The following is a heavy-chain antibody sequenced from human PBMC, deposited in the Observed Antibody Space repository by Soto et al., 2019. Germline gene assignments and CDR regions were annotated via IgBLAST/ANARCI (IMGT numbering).Heavy chain of an antibody. Sequence: GGSLRLSCEAFGFTFSSYAMTWVRQATGKGLEWVSVISGSGSSSSYEESVKGRFTISRDNSKNTLYLQMNSLRAEDTAVYYCGRGSGSGSYYTGWGQGTLVTVSS. D-gene: IGHD3-10*01. V-gene: IGHV3-23*01. CDR2: ISGSGSSS. CDR1: GFTFSSYA. J-gene: IGHJ4*02. CDR3: GRGSGSGSYYTG.